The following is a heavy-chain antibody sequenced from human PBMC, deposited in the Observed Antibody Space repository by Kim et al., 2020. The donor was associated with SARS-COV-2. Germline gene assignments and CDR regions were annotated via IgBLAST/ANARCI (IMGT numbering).Heavy chain of an antibody. V-gene: IGHV5-51*01. J-gene: IGHJ4*02. D-gene: IGHD2-15*01. CDR3: ARPAEDWGVVEY. Sequence: SSPSLQGQVTISADKSISTAYLQWSSLKASDTAMYYCARPAEDWGVVEYWGQGTLVTVSS.